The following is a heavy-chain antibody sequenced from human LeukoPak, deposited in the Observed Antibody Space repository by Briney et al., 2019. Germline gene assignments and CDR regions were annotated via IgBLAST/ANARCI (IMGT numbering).Heavy chain of an antibody. CDR2: IYYSGST. CDR1: GGSISRYY. D-gene: IGHD2-15*01. CDR3: ARERILGYCSGGSCNAKRDAFDI. V-gene: IGHV4-59*12. J-gene: IGHJ3*02. Sequence: SETLSLTCTVSGGSISRYYWSWIGQPPGKGLEWIGYIYYSGSTNYNPSRKSRVTISVDTSKNQFSLKLSSVTAADTAVYYCARERILGYCSGGSCNAKRDAFDIWGQGTMVTVSS.